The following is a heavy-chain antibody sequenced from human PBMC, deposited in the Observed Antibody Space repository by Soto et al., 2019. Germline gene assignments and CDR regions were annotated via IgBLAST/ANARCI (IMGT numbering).Heavy chain of an antibody. Sequence: QVQLVQSGAEVKKPGSSVKVSCKASGGTFSSYTISWVRQAPGQGLEWMGRIIPILGIANYAQKFQGRVTIPADKATSTAYMELSSLRSEDTAVYYCARGRYSGYDRVGYYYYGMDVWGQGTTVTVSS. CDR1: GGTFSSYT. V-gene: IGHV1-69*02. J-gene: IGHJ6*02. D-gene: IGHD5-12*01. CDR3: ARGRYSGYDRVGYYYYGMDV. CDR2: IIPILGIA.